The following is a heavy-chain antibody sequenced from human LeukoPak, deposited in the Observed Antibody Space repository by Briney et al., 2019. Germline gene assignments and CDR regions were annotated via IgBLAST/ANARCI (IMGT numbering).Heavy chain of an antibody. CDR2: IYTSGST. V-gene: IGHV4-4*07. CDR3: PANSAYYNTLGSSYKV. Sequence: PSETLSLTCTVSGGSISSYYWSWIRQPAGKGLEWIGRIYTSGSTNYNPSLTSRVTMSVNTSNNHSSLKLSSVTAADTAVCVFPANSAYYNTLGSSYKVWGQGTLVTVSS. D-gene: IGHD3-10*01. CDR1: GGSISSYY. J-gene: IGHJ4*02.